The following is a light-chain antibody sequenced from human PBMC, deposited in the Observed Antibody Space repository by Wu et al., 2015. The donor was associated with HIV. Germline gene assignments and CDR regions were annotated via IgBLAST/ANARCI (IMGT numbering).Light chain of an antibody. CDR1: QSIRT. Sequence: SVGDRVTITCRASQSIRTFSTGIKHKPGKAPKLLIYDASKLQSGVPSRFSGSGSGTDFTLTISSLQPEDFAIYYCQQSYTIPYTFGRGTKLEIK. CDR3: QQSYTIPYT. V-gene: IGKV1-39*01. CDR2: DAS. J-gene: IGKJ2*01.